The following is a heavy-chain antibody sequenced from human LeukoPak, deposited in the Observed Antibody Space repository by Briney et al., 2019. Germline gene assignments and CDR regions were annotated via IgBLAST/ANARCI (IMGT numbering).Heavy chain of an antibody. D-gene: IGHD3-3*01. CDR3: AKGRFRLRFLEWRAPYFDY. J-gene: IGHJ4*02. Sequence: GGSLRLSCAASGFTFSSYWMHWVRQAPGKGLVWVSRINSDGSSTSYADSVKGRFTISRDNSKNSLYLQMNSLRTEDTALYYCAKGRFRLRFLEWRAPYFDYWGQGTLVTVSS. CDR2: INSDGSST. CDR1: GFTFSSYW. V-gene: IGHV3-74*01.